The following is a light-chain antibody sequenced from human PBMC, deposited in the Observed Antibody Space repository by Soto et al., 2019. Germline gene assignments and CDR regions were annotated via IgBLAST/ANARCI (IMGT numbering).Light chain of an antibody. V-gene: IGKV1-9*01. CDR1: QGISTY. J-gene: IGKJ5*01. CDR2: GEY. Sequence: DIQMTQSPSSVSASVGERATITCRASQGISTYLAWFQQKQGKAPKLLIYGEYTLQSGVPSRFSGSGSGKEFTIAISSLQHEDFENYYCQQVNGYQITFGQGPRLEIK. CDR3: QQVNGYQIT.